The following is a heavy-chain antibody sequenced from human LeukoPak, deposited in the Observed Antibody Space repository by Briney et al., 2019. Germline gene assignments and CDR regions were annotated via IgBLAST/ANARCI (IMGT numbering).Heavy chain of an antibody. Sequence: PGGSLRLFCAASGFTFSDYWMTWVRQAPGQGVAWGAHINQDGSEQLFVGSVQGRFTIFRDNAKTSRYLQMDSLRAEDTAVYYCAGRALDYWGQGTPVTVSS. CDR2: INQDGSEQ. CDR3: AGRALDY. CDR1: GFTFSDYW. V-gene: IGHV3-7*01. D-gene: IGHD3-16*01. J-gene: IGHJ1*01.